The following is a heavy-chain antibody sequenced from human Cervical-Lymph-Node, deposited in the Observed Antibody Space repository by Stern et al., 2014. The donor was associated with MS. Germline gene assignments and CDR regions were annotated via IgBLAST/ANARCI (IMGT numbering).Heavy chain of an antibody. CDR3: ATDGPVAVAESDDAFDI. CDR2: ISAYNGNT. J-gene: IGHJ3*02. CDR1: GYTFTSYG. Sequence: VQLEESGAEVKKPGASVKVSCKASGYTFTSYGISWVRQAPGQGLEWMGWISAYNGNTNYAQKFQGRVTMTTDTSTSTAYMELRSLRSDDTAVYYCATDGPVAVAESDDAFDIWGQGTMVTVSS. D-gene: IGHD6-19*01. V-gene: IGHV1-18*01.